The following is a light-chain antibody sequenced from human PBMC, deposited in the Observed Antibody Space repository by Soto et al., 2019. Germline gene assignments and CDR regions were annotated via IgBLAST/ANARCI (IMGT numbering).Light chain of an antibody. V-gene: IGKV3D-20*02. CDR1: QTISSGY. Sequence: EIVCTQSPATLPLSPGQRSPLSCRASQTISSGYLAWYQQKPGQAPRLLIYGASSRATDIPDRFSGSGSGTEFTLRISSLQSEDFAVYYCQQSNDWRSITVGQGTGLEIK. CDR3: QQSNDWRSIT. CDR2: GAS. J-gene: IGKJ5*01.